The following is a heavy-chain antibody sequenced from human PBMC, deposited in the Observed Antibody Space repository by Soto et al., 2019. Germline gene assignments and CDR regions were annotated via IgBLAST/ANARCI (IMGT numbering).Heavy chain of an antibody. CDR2: IYYTGGT. CDR1: GDSISTRSNY. CDR3: AREGPPIRAHNPPEYFQH. Sequence: SETMSLTCTVSGDSISTRSNYWAWIRQPPGKGLEWIGSIYYTGGTYYNPSLKSRVTLFLDTSKNQFSLNLNSVTAADTAVYYCAREGPPIRAHNPPEYFQHWGQGTPVTVSS. J-gene: IGHJ1*01. V-gene: IGHV4-39*02.